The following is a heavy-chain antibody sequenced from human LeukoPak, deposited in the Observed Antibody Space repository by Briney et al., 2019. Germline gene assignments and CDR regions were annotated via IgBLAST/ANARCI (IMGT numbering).Heavy chain of an antibody. Sequence: PGGSLRLSCVASGFTFSSYWMNWVRQAPGQGLEWVATIKQDGSEKYYVDSVEGRFTISRDNAKNSLYLQMNSLRAEDTAVYYCARDLMGIAYRGAFYYWGQGTLVTVSS. CDR1: GFTFSSYW. D-gene: IGHD6-13*01. V-gene: IGHV3-7*03. CDR2: IKQDGSEK. J-gene: IGHJ4*02. CDR3: ARDLMGIAYRGAFYY.